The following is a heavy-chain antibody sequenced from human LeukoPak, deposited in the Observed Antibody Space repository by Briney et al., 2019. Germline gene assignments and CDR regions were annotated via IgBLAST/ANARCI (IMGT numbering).Heavy chain of an antibody. CDR3: ARHSGVATNPLEY. V-gene: IGHV5-10-1*01. J-gene: IGHJ4*02. D-gene: IGHD5-12*01. CDR2: IDPSDSYT. Sequence: GESLKISCKGSGYSFTSYWISWVRQMPGKGLEWMGRIDPSDSYTNYSPSFQGHVTISADKSISTAYLQWSSLKVSDTAMYYCARHSGVATNPLEYWGQGTLVTVSS. CDR1: GYSFTSYW.